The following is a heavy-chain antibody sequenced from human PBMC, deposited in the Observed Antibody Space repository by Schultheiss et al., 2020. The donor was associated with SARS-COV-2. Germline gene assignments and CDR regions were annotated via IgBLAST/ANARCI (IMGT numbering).Heavy chain of an antibody. CDR2: ISSRGNT. CDR3: ARDALYYDILTGYDTYYYYYMDV. D-gene: IGHD3-9*01. CDR1: GGSINNYY. J-gene: IGHJ6*03. V-gene: IGHV4-4*07. Sequence: SETLSLTCTVSGGSINNYYWTWIRQPAGKGLEWIGRISSRGNTKYNPSLTSRVTMSVDTSKNQFSLKLSSVTAADTAVYYCARDALYYDILTGYDTYYYYYMDVWGQGTTVTVSS.